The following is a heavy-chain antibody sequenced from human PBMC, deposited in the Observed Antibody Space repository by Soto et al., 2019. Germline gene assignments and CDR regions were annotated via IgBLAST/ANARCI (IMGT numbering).Heavy chain of an antibody. V-gene: IGHV3-30-3*01. D-gene: IGHD3-22*01. CDR2: ISYDGSNK. CDR1: GFTFSSYA. CDR3: ARVYYYDGVAFDI. Sequence: PGGSLRLSCAASGFTFSSYAMHWVRQAPGKGLEWVAVISYDGSNKYYADSVKGRFTISRDNAKNTLYLQMNSLRAEDTAVYYWARVYYYDGVAFDIWGQGTMVTVSS. J-gene: IGHJ3*02.